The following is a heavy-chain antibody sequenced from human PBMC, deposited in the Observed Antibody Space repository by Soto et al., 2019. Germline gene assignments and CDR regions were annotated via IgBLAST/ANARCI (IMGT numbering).Heavy chain of an antibody. V-gene: IGHV3-21*06. J-gene: IGHJ4*02. Sequence: EVQLVESGGGLVKPGGSVRLSCEASGFTFTSDSMTWVRQAPGKGLEWVSSISSHGRDIFYADSVKGRFTISRDNAKDSLPLQMNSLTGEDSAVYYCARGAALAGKLDLWGQGTLVTVSS. D-gene: IGHD6-19*01. CDR3: ARGAALAGKLDL. CDR2: ISSHGRDI. CDR1: GFTFTSDS.